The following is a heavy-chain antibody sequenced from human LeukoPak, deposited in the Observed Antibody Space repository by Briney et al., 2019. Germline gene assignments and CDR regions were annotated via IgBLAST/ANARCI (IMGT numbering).Heavy chain of an antibody. D-gene: IGHD6-13*01. V-gene: IGHV1-2*02. CDR1: GYTFTGYY. J-gene: IGHJ5*02. CDR2: INPDSGGT. CDR3: AREEDGIAAAGTSWFDP. Sequence: GASVKVSCKASGYTFTGYYMHWVRQAPGQGLEWMGWINPDSGGTNYAQKFQGRVTMTRDTSISTAYMELSRLRSDDTAVYYCAREEDGIAAAGTSWFDPWGQGTLVTVSS.